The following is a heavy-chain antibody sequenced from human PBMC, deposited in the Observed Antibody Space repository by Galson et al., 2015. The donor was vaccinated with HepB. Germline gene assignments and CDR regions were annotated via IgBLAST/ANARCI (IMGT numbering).Heavy chain of an antibody. CDR3: ARQVSGRVSPYYYYGMDV. D-gene: IGHD6-25*01. J-gene: IGHJ6*02. V-gene: IGHV5-51*01. CDR2: IYPGDSDT. Sequence: QSGAEVKKPGESLKISCKGSGYSFTSYWIGWVRQMPGKGLEWMGIIYPGDSDTRYSPSFQGQVTISADKSISTAYLQWSSLKASDTAMYYCARQVSGRVSPYYYYGMDVWGQGTTVTVSS. CDR1: GYSFTSYW.